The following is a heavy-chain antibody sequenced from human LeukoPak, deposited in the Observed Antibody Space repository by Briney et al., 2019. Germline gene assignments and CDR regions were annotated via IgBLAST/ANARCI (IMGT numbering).Heavy chain of an antibody. J-gene: IGHJ4*02. D-gene: IGHD4-23*01. CDR2: IDRDGSRI. V-gene: IGHV3-74*01. Sequence: GGSLRLSCAVSGFTFSSYWMHWVRQAPGKGLVWVSRIDRDGSRINYADSVKGRFTISRDNGKNTLFLQMNSLRAEDAAVYYCVRGNNYGGPHYWGQGTLVTVSS. CDR3: VRGNNYGGPHY. CDR1: GFTFSSYW.